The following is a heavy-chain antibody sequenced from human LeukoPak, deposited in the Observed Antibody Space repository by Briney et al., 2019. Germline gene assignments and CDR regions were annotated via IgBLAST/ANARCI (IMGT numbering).Heavy chain of an antibody. V-gene: IGHV3-23*01. Sequence: GGSLRLSCAASGFTFSDYAISWVRQAPGKGLEWVSAISSSGGSTYYADSVKGRFTISRDNSKNTLYLQMNSLRAEDTAVYYYGNSPRGYFDWRSPPDAFDIWGQGTMVTVSS. CDR3: GNSPRGYFDWRSPPDAFDI. CDR2: ISSSGGST. J-gene: IGHJ3*02. D-gene: IGHD3-9*01. CDR1: GFTFSDYA.